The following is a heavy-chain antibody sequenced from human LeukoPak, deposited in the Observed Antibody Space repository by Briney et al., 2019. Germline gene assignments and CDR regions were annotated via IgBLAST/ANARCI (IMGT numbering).Heavy chain of an antibody. D-gene: IGHD5-18*01. CDR3: ATSVIDTAMVDFNYLDY. J-gene: IGHJ4*02. V-gene: IGHV1-18*01. Sequence: ASVKVSCKASGYTFTSYGISWVRQAPGQGLEWMGWISAYNGNTNYAQKLQGRVTMTTDTSTSTAYMELRSLRSDDTAVYYCATSVIDTAMVDFNYLDYWGQGTLATVSS. CDR2: ISAYNGNT. CDR1: GYTFTSYG.